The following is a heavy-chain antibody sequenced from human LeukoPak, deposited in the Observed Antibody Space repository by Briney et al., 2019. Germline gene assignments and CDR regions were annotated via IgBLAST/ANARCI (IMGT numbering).Heavy chain of an antibody. D-gene: IGHD2-15*01. CDR1: GDSVSTNSAA. V-gene: IGHV6-1*01. CDR2: TYYRSKWYN. CDR3: ARERDSHFDY. J-gene: IGHJ4*02. Sequence: SQTLSLTCAIFGDSVSTNSAAWNWIRQSPSRGLEWLGRTYYRSKWYNDSAVSVTTRITTNPDTSKNQFSLQLTSVTPEDTAVYYCARERDSHFDYWGQGTLVTVSS.